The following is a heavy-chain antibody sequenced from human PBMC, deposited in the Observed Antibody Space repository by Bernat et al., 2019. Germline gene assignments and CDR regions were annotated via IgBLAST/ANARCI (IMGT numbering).Heavy chain of an antibody. CDR1: GFTFSNYW. CDR3: AREGSDTPYNWFDP. V-gene: IGHV3-74*01. Sequence: EVQLVESGGGFVQPGGSLRLSCAASGFTFSNYWMHWVRQAPGKGLVWVSRISSDGSTTSYADSVKGRFTISRDNAKNTLLLQMTSLSAEDTAVYFCAREGSDTPYNWFDPWGQGTLVTVSS. CDR2: ISSDGSTT. J-gene: IGHJ5*02. D-gene: IGHD5-18*01.